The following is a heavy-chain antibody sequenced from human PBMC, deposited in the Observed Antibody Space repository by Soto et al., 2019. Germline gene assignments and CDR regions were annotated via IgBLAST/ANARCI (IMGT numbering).Heavy chain of an antibody. Sequence: HPGGSLRLSCAASGFTFSSYWLSWVRQAPGKGLEWVANINQDGNEKYYVDSVKDRFTISRDNAKKSVSLQMNSLRVEDTAVYYCARDLKLWPYYYYYGMDVWGQGTTVTVSS. CDR2: INQDGNEK. D-gene: IGHD3-16*01. CDR3: ARDLKLWPYYYYYGMDV. CDR1: GFTFSSYW. J-gene: IGHJ6*02. V-gene: IGHV3-7*01.